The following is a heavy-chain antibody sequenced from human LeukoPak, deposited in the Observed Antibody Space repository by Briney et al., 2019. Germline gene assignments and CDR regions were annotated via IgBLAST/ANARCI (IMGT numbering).Heavy chain of an antibody. CDR1: GFTFRNYW. CDR2: TKPDGSAE. V-gene: IGHV3-7*01. CDR3: ARGNPRIAIFDY. D-gene: IGHD6-13*01. Sequence: GGSLRLSCAASGFTFRNYWMGWVRQAPGKGLEWVANTKPDGSAEYYADSVRGRFTISRDNAKNSLYLQMNSLRAEDTAVYYCARGNPRIAIFDYWGQGTLVTVSS. J-gene: IGHJ4*02.